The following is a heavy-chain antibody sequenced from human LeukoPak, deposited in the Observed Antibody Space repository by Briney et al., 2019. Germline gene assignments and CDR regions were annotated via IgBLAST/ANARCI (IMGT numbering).Heavy chain of an antibody. CDR3: AREITRGSSYGYVAPDAFDI. CDR1: RYTFTSYD. J-gene: IGHJ3*02. CDR2: MNPNSGNT. Sequence: APVKVSCKASRYTFTSYDINWVRQATGQGLEWMGWMNPNSGNTGYAQKFQGRVTMTRNTSISTAYMELSSLRSEDTAVYYCAREITRGSSYGYVAPDAFDIWGPGTVVSVSS. V-gene: IGHV1-8*01. D-gene: IGHD5-18*01.